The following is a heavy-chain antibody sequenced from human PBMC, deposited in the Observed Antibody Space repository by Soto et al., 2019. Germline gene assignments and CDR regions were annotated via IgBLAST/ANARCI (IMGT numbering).Heavy chain of an antibody. D-gene: IGHD3-22*01. J-gene: IGHJ4*02. CDR2: INIYGGGT. Sequence: QIHLEQSEPEVKKPGASVKVSCKASGYTFTSYGISWVRLAPGQGLEWMGWINIYGGGTNYAQKYQDRGTMTSDTSTNTVYLEMRSLTSDDTAIYYCARALYYYDNSGLAFWGQGTLVTVSS. CDR3: ARALYYYDNSGLAF. V-gene: IGHV1-18*01. CDR1: GYTFTSYG.